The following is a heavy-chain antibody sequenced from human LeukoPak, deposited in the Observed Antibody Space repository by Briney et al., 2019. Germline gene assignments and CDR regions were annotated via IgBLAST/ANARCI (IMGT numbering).Heavy chain of an antibody. D-gene: IGHD6-19*01. V-gene: IGHV1-46*01. CDR3: ARDKGIAVAGGVAYYWYFDL. J-gene: IGHJ2*01. Sequence: ASVKVSCKASGYTFTSYYMHWVRQAPGEGLEWMGIINPTGGSTSYAQKFQGRVTMTRDTSTSTVYMELSSLRSEDTAVYYCARDKGIAVAGGVAYYWYFDLWGRGTLVTVSS. CDR1: GYTFTSYY. CDR2: INPTGGST.